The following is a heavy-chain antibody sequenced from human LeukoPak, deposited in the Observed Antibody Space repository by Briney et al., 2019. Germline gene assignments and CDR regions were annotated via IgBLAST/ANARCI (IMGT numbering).Heavy chain of an antibody. Sequence: PSETLSLTCTVSGGSISSYHWSWIRQPPGKGLEWIGYIYYSGSTNYNASLTNRVTISVDTSKNQFSLKLSSVTAADTAVYYCAREVGYCSGGSCYSYFDYWGQGTLVTVSS. CDR3: AREVGYCSGGSCYSYFDY. J-gene: IGHJ4*02. CDR1: GGSISSYH. D-gene: IGHD2-15*01. CDR2: IYYSGST. V-gene: IGHV4-59*01.